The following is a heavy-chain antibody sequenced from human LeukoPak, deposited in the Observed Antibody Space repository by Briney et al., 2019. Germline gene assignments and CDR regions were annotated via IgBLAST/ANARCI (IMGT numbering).Heavy chain of an antibody. Sequence: PSETLSLTCAVYSRSFTGYYWNWIRQSPGKGLEWIGEIDHTGSSSSNPSFKSRVTLSVDTSKNQFSLKLISVTVADTAVYYCARGQGATVPQVGKNWFDPWGQGTRVTVSS. J-gene: IGHJ5*02. CDR3: ARGQGATVPQVGKNWFDP. V-gene: IGHV4-34*01. CDR2: IDHTGSS. CDR1: SRSFTGYY. D-gene: IGHD1-26*01.